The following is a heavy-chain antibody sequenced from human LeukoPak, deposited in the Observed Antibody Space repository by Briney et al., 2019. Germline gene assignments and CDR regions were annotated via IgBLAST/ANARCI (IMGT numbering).Heavy chain of an antibody. Sequence: GGSLRLSCTPSGLTLCERNKRCLRQAPGKGLEWISDISSTGYTINYADSVKGRFTIFKDNAQNSLHLQMNSLRAEDTAVYYCGSLSKFHDSSGHYLTGHFDLWGRGTLVTVSS. CDR3: GSLSKFHDSSGHYLTGHFDL. CDR2: ISSTGYTI. V-gene: IGHV3-11*04. CDR1: GLTLCERN. D-gene: IGHD3-22*01. J-gene: IGHJ2*01.